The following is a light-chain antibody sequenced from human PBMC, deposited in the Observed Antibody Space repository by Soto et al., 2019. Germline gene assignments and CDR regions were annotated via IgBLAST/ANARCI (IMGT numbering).Light chain of an antibody. CDR2: LNSNGRH. J-gene: IGLJ2*01. Sequence: QPVLTQSPSASASLGASVRLTCTLSSGHISYDIAWHQHQPEKGPRYLMRLNSNGRHIKGDGIPGRFSGSSSGAERYLTISGLQSEDEADYYCQTGGSGYVLFGGGTKVTVL. CDR1: SGHISYD. V-gene: IGLV4-69*01. CDR3: QTGGSGYVL.